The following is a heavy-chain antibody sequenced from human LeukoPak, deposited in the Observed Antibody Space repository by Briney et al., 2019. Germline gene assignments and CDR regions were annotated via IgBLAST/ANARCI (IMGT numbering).Heavy chain of an antibody. CDR1: GFIFSSYW. Sequence: GGSLRLSCAASGFIFSSYWMSWVRQAPGKGLEWVASVKEDGSAKYYVDSVKGRFTISRDNAKNSLYLQMNSLRAEDTAVYYCARLKQQLVRLLSRDTTYYYYYYMDVWGKGTTVTVSS. D-gene: IGHD6-13*01. J-gene: IGHJ6*03. CDR2: VKEDGSAK. CDR3: ARLKQQLVRLLSRDTTYYYYYYMDV. V-gene: IGHV3-7*01.